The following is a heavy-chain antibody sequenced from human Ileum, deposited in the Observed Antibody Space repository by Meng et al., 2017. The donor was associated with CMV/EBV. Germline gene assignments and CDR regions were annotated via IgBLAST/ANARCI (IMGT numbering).Heavy chain of an antibody. V-gene: IGHV4-34*02. CDR2: INHKGNT. CDR1: GGSFIDYF. D-gene: IGHD1-26*01. J-gene: IGHJ5*02. CDR3: VRRGRGSEP. Sequence: HVQLQQWGAGLLKPSETLSLTCLVYGGSFIDYFLTWTRQSPGKGLEWIGEINHKGNTKYIPSLKSRVTISKDTSKKQFSLKMTSVNAADTATYYCVRRGRGSEPWGQGTLVTVSS.